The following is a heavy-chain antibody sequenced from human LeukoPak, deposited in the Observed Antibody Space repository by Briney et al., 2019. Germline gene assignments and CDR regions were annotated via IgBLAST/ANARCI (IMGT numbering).Heavy chain of an antibody. J-gene: IGHJ5*02. V-gene: IGHV4-34*01. CDR1: GGSISSYY. Sequence: PSETLSLTCTVSGGSISSYYWSWIRQPPGKGLEWIGEINHSGSTNYNPSLKSRVTISVDTSKNQFSLKLSSVTAADTAVYYCARGLRLGSSGYYKRYNWFDPWGQGTLVTVSS. D-gene: IGHD3-22*01. CDR2: INHSGST. CDR3: ARGLRLGSSGYYKRYNWFDP.